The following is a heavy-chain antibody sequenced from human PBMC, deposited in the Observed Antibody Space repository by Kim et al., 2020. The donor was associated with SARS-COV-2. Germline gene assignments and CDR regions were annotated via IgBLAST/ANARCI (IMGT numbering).Heavy chain of an antibody. D-gene: IGHD3-22*01. CDR3: ARDNSGGYDSSGYYFDAFDI. CDR1: GYTFTSYG. Sequence: ASVKVSCKASGYTFTSYGISWVRQAPGQGLEWMGWISAYNGNTNYAQKLQGRVTMTTDTSTSTAYMELRSLRSDDTAVYYCARDNSGGYDSSGYYFDAFDIWGQGTMVTVSS. V-gene: IGHV1-18*01. CDR2: ISAYNGNT. J-gene: IGHJ3*02.